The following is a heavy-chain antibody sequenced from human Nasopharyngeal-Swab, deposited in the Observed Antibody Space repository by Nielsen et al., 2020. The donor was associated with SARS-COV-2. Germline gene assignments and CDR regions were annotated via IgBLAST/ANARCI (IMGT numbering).Heavy chain of an antibody. CDR2: IYHSGST. D-gene: IGHD3-22*01. Sequence: SCTVSGGSISSSNWWSWLRQPPGKGLEWIGEIYHSGSTNYNPSLKSRVTISVDKSKNQFSLKLSSVTAADTAVYYCARAHPIDYYDSSGYPIGYFDYWGQGTLVTVSS. CDR3: ARAHPIDYYDSSGYPIGYFDY. J-gene: IGHJ4*02. V-gene: IGHV4-4*02. CDR1: GGSISSSNW.